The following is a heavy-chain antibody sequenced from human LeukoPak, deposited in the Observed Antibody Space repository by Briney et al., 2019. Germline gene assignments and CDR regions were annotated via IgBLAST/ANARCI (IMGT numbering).Heavy chain of an antibody. D-gene: IGHD6-19*01. CDR1: GGSFSGYY. CDR3: ARARVQSLSGWYNYYGMDV. V-gene: IGHV4-34*01. J-gene: IGHJ6*02. Sequence: AETLSLTCAVYGGSFSGYYWSWLRRPPGKGLEWIGEINHSVSTNYNPSLKSRVTISVDTSKNQFSLKLSSVTAADTAVYYCARARVQSLSGWYNYYGMDVWGQETTVTVSS. CDR2: INHSVST.